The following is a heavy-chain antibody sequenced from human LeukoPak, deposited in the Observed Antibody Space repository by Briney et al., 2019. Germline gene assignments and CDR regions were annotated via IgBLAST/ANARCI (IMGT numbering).Heavy chain of an antibody. Sequence: PGGSLRLSCAASGFTFRDYYMAWIRQAPGKGLEWVSHISSSVTTVYYADSVRGRFTLSRDNAKNSVSLQMNSLRAEDTAVYYCAKRRIGQQLGLFDYWGQGTLVTVSS. CDR2: ISSSVTTV. CDR3: AKRRIGQQLGLFDY. V-gene: IGHV3-11*01. J-gene: IGHJ4*02. D-gene: IGHD6-13*01. CDR1: GFTFRDYY.